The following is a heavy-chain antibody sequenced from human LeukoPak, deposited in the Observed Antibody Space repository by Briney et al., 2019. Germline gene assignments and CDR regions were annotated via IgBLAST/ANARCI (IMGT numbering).Heavy chain of an antibody. D-gene: IGHD6-6*01. J-gene: IGHJ4*02. CDR1: GFTFSSYS. Sequence: PGGSLRLSCAASGFTFSSYSMNWVRQAPGKGLEWVSYISSSSSSTIYYADSVKGRFTISRDNAKNSLYLQMNSLRAEDTAVYYCARNGRYSSSARTPYYFDYWGQGTLVTVSS. CDR3: ARNGRYSSSARTPYYFDY. CDR2: ISSSSSSTI. V-gene: IGHV3-48*04.